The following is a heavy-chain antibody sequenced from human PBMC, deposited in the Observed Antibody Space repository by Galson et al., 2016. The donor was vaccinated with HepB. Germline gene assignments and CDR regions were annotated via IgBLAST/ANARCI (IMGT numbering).Heavy chain of an antibody. Sequence: SLRLSCAASEFTFSSYAMSWVRQAPGNGLEWLAALSASGVSTYYADSVKGRFTLSSDNSKNTLYLQMNSLRAEDTAVYYCAKDSKITMLAKQKREHRVLHDYWGQGTLVTVSS. V-gene: IGHV3-23*01. CDR2: LSASGVST. CDR3: AKDSKITMLAKQKREHRVLHDY. J-gene: IGHJ4*02. CDR1: EFTFSSYA. D-gene: IGHD3-22*01.